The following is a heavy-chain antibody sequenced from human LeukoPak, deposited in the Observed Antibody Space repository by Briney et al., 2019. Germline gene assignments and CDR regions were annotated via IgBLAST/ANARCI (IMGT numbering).Heavy chain of an antibody. V-gene: IGHV4-34*01. J-gene: IGHJ4*02. CDR2: ITHAAII. D-gene: IGHD6-13*01. CDR1: GGGSFSDYS. Sequence: SETLSLTCAVSGGGSFSDYSWNWIRPSPGKGLEWVGEITHAAIINYNPSLKGRVAISVDTSKSQVSLKLDSMTAADTAMYYCARGRGEAAGLDHWGQGTLVTVSS. CDR3: ARGRGEAAGLDH.